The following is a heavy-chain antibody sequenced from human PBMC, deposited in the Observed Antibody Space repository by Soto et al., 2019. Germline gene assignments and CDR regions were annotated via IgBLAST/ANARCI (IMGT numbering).Heavy chain of an antibody. J-gene: IGHJ4*02. Sequence: SETLSLTWTVSGVSIRRSLYYWVWIRQTPEKGLEFIGSVFHNGEAHYIPSLKSRVAMSVDTSKNQFSLTLTSVTAADTAFYYCARHSETAMVTGFDQWGQGTLVTVSS. D-gene: IGHD5-18*01. V-gene: IGHV4-39*01. CDR3: ARHSETAMVTGFDQ. CDR2: VFHNGEA. CDR1: GVSIRRSLYY.